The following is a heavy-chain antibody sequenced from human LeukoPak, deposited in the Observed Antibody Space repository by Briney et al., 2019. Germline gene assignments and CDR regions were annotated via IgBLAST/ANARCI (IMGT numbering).Heavy chain of an antibody. Sequence: ASVKVSCKVSGYTFTDYYMHWVQQAPGKGLEWMGLVDPEDGETIYAEKFQGRVTITADESTSTAYMELSSLRSEDTAVYYCARFADGYYWVDYWGQGTLVTVSS. J-gene: IGHJ4*02. CDR1: GYTFTDYY. CDR3: ARFADGYYWVDY. CDR2: VDPEDGET. D-gene: IGHD1-20*01. V-gene: IGHV1-69-2*01.